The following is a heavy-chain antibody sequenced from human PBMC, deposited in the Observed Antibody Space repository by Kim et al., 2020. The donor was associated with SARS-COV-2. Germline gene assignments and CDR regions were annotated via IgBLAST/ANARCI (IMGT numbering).Heavy chain of an antibody. V-gene: IGHV4-34*01. CDR3: ARISFLGYCSGGSCYWIAKGYYYYGMDV. J-gene: IGHJ6*02. CDR2: INHSGST. Sequence: SETLSLTCAVYGGSFSGYYWSWIRQPPGKGLEWIGEINHSGSTNYNPSLKSRVTISVDTSKNQFSLKLSSVTAADTAVYYCARISFLGYCSGGSCYWIAKGYYYYGMDVWGQGTTVTVSS. CDR1: GGSFSGYY. D-gene: IGHD2-15*01.